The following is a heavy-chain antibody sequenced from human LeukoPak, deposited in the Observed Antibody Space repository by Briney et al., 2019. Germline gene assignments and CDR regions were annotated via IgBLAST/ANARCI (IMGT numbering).Heavy chain of an antibody. CDR3: ARDSGSGNNDY. D-gene: IGHD1-26*01. V-gene: IGHV1-3*01. CDR1: GYTFTSYA. CDR2: ISAGNGNT. Sequence: ASVKVSCKASGYTFTSYAIHWVRQAPGQRLEWMGWISAGNGNTKYSQNFQGRVTFISNTSATTAFMELSSLRSEDAAVYYCARDSGSGNNDYWGQGSLVTVSS. J-gene: IGHJ4*02.